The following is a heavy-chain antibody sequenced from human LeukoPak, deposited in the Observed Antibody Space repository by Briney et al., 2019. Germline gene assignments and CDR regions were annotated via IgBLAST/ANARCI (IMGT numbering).Heavy chain of an antibody. CDR1: GGSFSGYY. V-gene: IGHV4-34*01. CDR2: INHSGST. D-gene: IGHD3-22*01. CDR3: ATGYYDSSGYPGCFDL. J-gene: IGHJ2*01. Sequence: SETLSLTCAVYGGSFSGYYWSLIRQPPGKGLEWIGKINHSGSTNYNPSLKSRVTISVDTSKNQFSLKLSSVTAADTAVYYCATGYYDSSGYPGCFDLWGRGTLVTVSS.